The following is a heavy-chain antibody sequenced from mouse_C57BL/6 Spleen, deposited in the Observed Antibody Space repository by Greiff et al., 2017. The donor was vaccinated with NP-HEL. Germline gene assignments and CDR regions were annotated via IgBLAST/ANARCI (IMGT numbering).Heavy chain of an antibody. V-gene: IGHV5-4*03. J-gene: IGHJ3*01. CDR3: ARVGDYDAWFAY. D-gene: IGHD2-4*01. CDR2: ISHGGSYT. CDR1: GFTFSSYA. Sequence: EVKLMESGGGLVKPGGSLKLSCAASGFTFSSYAMSWVRQTPEKRLEWVATISHGGSYTYYPDNVKGRFTISRDNAKNNLYLQMSHLKSEDTAVYYCARVGDYDAWFAYWGQGTLVTVSA.